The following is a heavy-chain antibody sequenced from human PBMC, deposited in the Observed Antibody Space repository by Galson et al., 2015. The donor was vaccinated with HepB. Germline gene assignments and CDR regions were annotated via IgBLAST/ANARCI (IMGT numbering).Heavy chain of an antibody. CDR1: GFTFSSYA. V-gene: IGHV3-30-3*01. CDR3: AREKRRAYSSYVLHYCYGMDV. J-gene: IGHJ6*02. Sequence: SLRLSCAASGFTFSSYAMHWVRQTPGKGLEWVAVISYDGSNKYYADSVKGRFTISRDNSKNTLYLQMNSLRAEDTAVYYCAREKRRAYSSYVLHYCYGMDVWGQGTTVTVSS. CDR2: ISYDGSNK. D-gene: IGHD4-11*01.